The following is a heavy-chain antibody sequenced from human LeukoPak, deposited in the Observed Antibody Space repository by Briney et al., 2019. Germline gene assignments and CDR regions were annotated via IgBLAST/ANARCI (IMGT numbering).Heavy chain of an antibody. V-gene: IGHV4-31*03. CDR2: IYYSGST. D-gene: IGHD5-18*01. CDR3: ARGHPTWIQLWLGDAFDI. J-gene: IGHJ3*02. Sequence: SETLSLTCTVSGGSISSGGYYWSWIRQHPGKGLEWIGYIYYSGSTYYNPSLKSRVTISVDTSKNQFSLKLSSVTAADTAVYYCARGHPTWIQLWLGDAFDIWGQGTMVTVSS. CDR1: GGSISSGGYY.